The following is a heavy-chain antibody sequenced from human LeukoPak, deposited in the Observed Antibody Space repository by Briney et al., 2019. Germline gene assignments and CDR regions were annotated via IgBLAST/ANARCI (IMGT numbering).Heavy chain of an antibody. J-gene: IGHJ3*02. V-gene: IGHV5-51*01. CDR2: IYPGDSDT. D-gene: IGHD5-24*01. CDR3: ARHPMATDAFDI. CDR1: GSRSTSYW. Sequence: GASLKISCKGSGSRSTSYWIGWVRQMPGKGLEWMGIIYPGDSDTRYSPSFQGQVTISADKSISTAYLQWSSLKASDTAMYYCARHPMATDAFDIWGQGTMVTVSS.